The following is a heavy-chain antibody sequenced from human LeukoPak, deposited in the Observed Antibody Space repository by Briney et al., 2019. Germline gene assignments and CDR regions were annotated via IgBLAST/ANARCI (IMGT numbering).Heavy chain of an antibody. V-gene: IGHV4-59*08. D-gene: IGHD2-15*01. CDR2: IYYSGST. J-gene: IGHJ4*02. CDR1: GGSISPYY. Sequence: PSETLSLTCIVSGGSISPYYWSWIRQPPGSGLEWIAYIYYSGSTSYSPSLKSRVAISVDTSNNEVSLKLSSVTAADTAVYYCARHGYCSGGSCYWDYWGQGTLVTVSS. CDR3: ARHGYCSGGSCYWDY.